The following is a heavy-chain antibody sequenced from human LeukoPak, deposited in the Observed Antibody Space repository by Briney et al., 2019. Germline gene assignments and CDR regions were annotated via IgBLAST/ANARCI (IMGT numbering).Heavy chain of an antibody. CDR3: ASLNFTMVRGVMFAFDI. Sequence: SVKVSCKASGGTFISYAISWVRQAPGQGLEWMGGIIPIFGTANYAQKFQGRVTITADESTSTAYMELSSLRSEDTAVYYCASLNFTMVRGVMFAFDIWGQRTMVTVSS. CDR1: GGTFISYA. J-gene: IGHJ3*02. D-gene: IGHD3-10*01. V-gene: IGHV1-69*01. CDR2: IIPIFGTA.